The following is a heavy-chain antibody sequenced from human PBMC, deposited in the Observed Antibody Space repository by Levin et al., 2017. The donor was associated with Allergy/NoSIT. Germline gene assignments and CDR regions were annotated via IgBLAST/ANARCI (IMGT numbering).Heavy chain of an antibody. Sequence: GESLKISCKGSGYSFTSYWIGWVRQMPGKGLEWMGIIYPGDSETRYSPSFQGQVTISVDKSIDTAYLQWSSLKASDTAMYYCARPPFPGRAEYFQHWGQGALVTVSS. CDR2: IYPGDSET. J-gene: IGHJ1*01. CDR1: GYSFTSYW. CDR3: ARPPFPGRAEYFQH. V-gene: IGHV5-51*01. D-gene: IGHD2-21*01.